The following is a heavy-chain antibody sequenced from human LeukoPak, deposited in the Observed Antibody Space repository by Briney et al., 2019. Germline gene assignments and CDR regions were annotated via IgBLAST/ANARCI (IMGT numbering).Heavy chain of an antibody. CDR3: AREGAGLVGGFDY. D-gene: IGHD1-26*01. Sequence: GGSLRLSCAASGFTFSSYAMSWVRQAPGKGLEWVSSISGSGDSTYYADSVKGRFTISRDNSKNTLYLQMNSLRAEDTAVYYCAREGAGLVGGFDYWGQGTLVTVSS. CDR1: GFTFSSYA. CDR2: ISGSGDST. J-gene: IGHJ4*02. V-gene: IGHV3-23*01.